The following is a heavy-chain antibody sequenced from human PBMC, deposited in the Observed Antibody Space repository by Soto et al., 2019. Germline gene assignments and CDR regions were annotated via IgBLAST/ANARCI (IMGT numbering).Heavy chain of an antibody. V-gene: IGHV5-10-1*01. D-gene: IGHD6-6*01. CDR2: IDPSDSYT. Sequence: GDSLKISCKGSGYSFTSYWISWVRQVPGKGLEWMGRIDPSDSYTNYSPSFQGHVTISADKSISTAYLQWSSLKASDTAMYYCARKGIAARPDDYYYCGMDVWGQGTTVTVSS. CDR3: ARKGIAARPDDYYYCGMDV. CDR1: GYSFTSYW. J-gene: IGHJ6*02.